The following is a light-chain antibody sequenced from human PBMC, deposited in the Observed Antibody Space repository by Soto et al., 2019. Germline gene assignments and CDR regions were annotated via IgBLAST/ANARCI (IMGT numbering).Light chain of an antibody. CDR3: QVWDSTGDHHSVV. Sequence: SYELTQPPSVSVAPGKTARITCGGHNIGSKSVQWYHQKPSQAPVLVIYHDSDRPSGIPERFSGSNSGNTATLTISRVEAGDEADYYCQVWDSTGDHHSVVFGGGTQLTVL. J-gene: IGLJ2*01. CDR2: HDS. V-gene: IGLV3-21*04. CDR1: NIGSKS.